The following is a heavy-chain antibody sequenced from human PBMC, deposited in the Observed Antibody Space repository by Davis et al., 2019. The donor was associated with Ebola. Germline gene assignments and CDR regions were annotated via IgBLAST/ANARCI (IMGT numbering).Heavy chain of an antibody. J-gene: IGHJ4*02. CDR1: GFTFSSYA. CDR2: LGLSADT. D-gene: IGHD5-18*01. V-gene: IGHV3-23*01. Sequence: PGGSLRLSCAASGFTFSSYAMHWVRQAPGKGLEWVSTLGLSADTYYADSVKGRFTISRDNSKNTLYLQMNSLRAEDTAVYYCAKIQGGYWGQGTLVTVSS. CDR3: AKIQGGY.